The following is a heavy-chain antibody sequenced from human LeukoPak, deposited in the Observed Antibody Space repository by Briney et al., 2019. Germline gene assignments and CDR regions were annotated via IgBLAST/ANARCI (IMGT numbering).Heavy chain of an antibody. J-gene: IGHJ5*02. CDR2: IYPGDSDT. V-gene: IGHV5-51*01. Sequence: GESLKISCKGSGYSFTSYWIGWVRQMPGEGLEWMGIIYPGDSDTRYGPSFQGQVTISADKSISTAYPQWSSLKASDTAMYYCARTPVTNGNWFDPWGQGTLVTVSS. D-gene: IGHD1-1*01. CDR1: GYSFTSYW. CDR3: ARTPVTNGNWFDP.